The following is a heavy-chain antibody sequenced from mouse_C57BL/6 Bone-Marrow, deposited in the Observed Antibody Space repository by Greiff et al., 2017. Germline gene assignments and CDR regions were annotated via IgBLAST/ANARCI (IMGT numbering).Heavy chain of an antibody. J-gene: IGHJ2*01. Sequence: VKLVESGAELVRPGASVKLSCKASGYTFTDYYINWVKQRPGQGLEWIARIYPGSGNTNYNEKFKGKATLTAEKSSSTAYMQLSSLTSEDSAVYFCARFGYYGSSYVFDYWGQGTTLPVSS. CDR2: IYPGSGNT. D-gene: IGHD1-1*01. V-gene: IGHV1-76*01. CDR3: ARFGYYGSSYVFDY. CDR1: GYTFTDYY.